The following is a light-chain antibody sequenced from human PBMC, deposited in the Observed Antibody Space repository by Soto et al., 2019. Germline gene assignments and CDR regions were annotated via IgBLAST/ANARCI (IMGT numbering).Light chain of an antibody. Sequence: DIQMTQSPSSLSASVGDRVTITCRASQDISYYLNWYQHKPGKAPKLLIYDASTLETGVPSRFSGSGSGTDFTLTISSLQPEDFATYYCQQANSFPITFGQGTRLEIK. CDR2: DAS. CDR1: QDISYY. CDR3: QQANSFPIT. J-gene: IGKJ5*01. V-gene: IGKV1-33*01.